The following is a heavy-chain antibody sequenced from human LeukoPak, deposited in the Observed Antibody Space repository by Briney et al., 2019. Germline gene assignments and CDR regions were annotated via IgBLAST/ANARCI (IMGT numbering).Heavy chain of an antibody. CDR1: GLSVSSNF. V-gene: IGHV3-53*01. CDR3: ASWPVGWYGEDS. J-gene: IGHJ4*02. CDR2: IYGGGST. Sequence: GGSLRLSCAATGLSVSSNFMSWVRQAPGKGLEWVSVIYGGGSTYYADSVKGRFTISRDTPKNTLYLQMNSLRVGDTAVYYCASWPVGWYGEDSWGQGTLVTVSS. D-gene: IGHD6-19*01.